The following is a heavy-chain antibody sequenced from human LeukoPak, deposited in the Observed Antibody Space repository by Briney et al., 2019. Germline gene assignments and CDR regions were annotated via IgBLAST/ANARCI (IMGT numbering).Heavy chain of an antibody. Sequence: SETLSLTCAVYGGSFSGYYRSWIRQPPGKGLEWIGEINHSGSTNYNPSLKSRVTISVDTSKNQFSLKLSSVTAADTAVYYCARGGLAAAGNNWFDPWGQGTLVTVSS. V-gene: IGHV4-34*01. CDR3: ARGGLAAAGNNWFDP. D-gene: IGHD6-13*01. CDR2: INHSGST. CDR1: GGSFSGYY. J-gene: IGHJ5*02.